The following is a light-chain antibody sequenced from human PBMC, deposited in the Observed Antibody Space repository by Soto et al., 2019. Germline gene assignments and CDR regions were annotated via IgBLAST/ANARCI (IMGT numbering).Light chain of an antibody. CDR1: MRISNY. Sequence: DIQVIQSPSSLSASVGDRVTITCRAKMRISNYLNWYQQKPGKAPQLLISGASTLQSGVPSRFSGSGSGADFTLTISSLQPDDSATYYCQQSHSTPLTFGGGTKLEIK. V-gene: IGKV1-39*01. CDR2: GAS. CDR3: QQSHSTPLT. J-gene: IGKJ4*01.